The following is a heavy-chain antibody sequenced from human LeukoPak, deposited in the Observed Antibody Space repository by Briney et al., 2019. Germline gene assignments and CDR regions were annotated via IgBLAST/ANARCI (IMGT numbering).Heavy chain of an antibody. Sequence: ASVKVSCKASGYTFISYDISWVRQAPGQGLEWMGWISAYNGHTNYAQNLQGRVTMTTDTSTSTAYMELRSLRSDDTAVYYCARVSGSYSYFDYWGQGTLVTVPS. V-gene: IGHV1-18*01. CDR1: GYTFISYD. D-gene: IGHD3-10*01. CDR3: ARVSGSYSYFDY. J-gene: IGHJ4*02. CDR2: ISAYNGHT.